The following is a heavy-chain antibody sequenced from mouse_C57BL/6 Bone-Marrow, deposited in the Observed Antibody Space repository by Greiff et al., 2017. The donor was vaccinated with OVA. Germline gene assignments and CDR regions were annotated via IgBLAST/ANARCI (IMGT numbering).Heavy chain of an antibody. V-gene: IGHV5-4*03. Sequence: DVMLVESGGGLVKPGGSLKLSCAASGFTFSSYAMSWVRQTPEKRLEWVATISDGGSYTYYPDNVKGRFTISRDNAKNNLYLQMSHLKSEDTAMYYCARGGMIKRYAMDYWGQGTSVTVSS. CDR2: ISDGGSYT. CDR1: GFTFSSYA. D-gene: IGHD2-4*01. J-gene: IGHJ4*01. CDR3: ARGGMIKRYAMDY.